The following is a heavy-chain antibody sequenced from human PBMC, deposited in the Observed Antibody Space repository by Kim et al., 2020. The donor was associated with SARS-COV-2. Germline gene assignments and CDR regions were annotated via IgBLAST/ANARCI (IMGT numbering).Heavy chain of an antibody. J-gene: IGHJ2*01. CDR1: GYTFTGYY. Sequence: ASVKVSCKASGYTFTGYYMHWVRQAPGQGLEWMGWINPNSGGTNYAQKFQGRVTMTRDTSISTAYMELSRLRSDDTAVYYCARDLRGYSSSWSKGLGYWYFDLWGRGTLVTVSS. V-gene: IGHV1-2*02. CDR3: ARDLRGYSSSWSKGLGYWYFDL. CDR2: INPNSGGT. D-gene: IGHD6-13*01.